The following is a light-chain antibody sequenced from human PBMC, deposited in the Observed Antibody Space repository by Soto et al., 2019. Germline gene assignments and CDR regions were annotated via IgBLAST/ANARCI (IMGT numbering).Light chain of an antibody. CDR1: SSDVGGYNY. V-gene: IGLV2-14*01. Sequence: QSVLTQPASASGSPGQSITISCTGTSSDVGGYNYVSWYQQHPGKAPKLMIYEVSNRPSGVSNRFSGSKSGNTASLTISGLQTEDEADYYCSSYTGSTTYVFGTGTKVTVL. CDR3: SSYTGSTTYV. CDR2: EVS. J-gene: IGLJ1*01.